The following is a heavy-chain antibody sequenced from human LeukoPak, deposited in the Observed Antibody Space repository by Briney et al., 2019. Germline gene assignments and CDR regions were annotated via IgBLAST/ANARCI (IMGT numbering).Heavy chain of an antibody. CDR2: IYTSGST. V-gene: IGHV4-4*07. CDR1: GGPISSYY. Sequence: SETLSLTCTVSGGPISSYYWSWIRQPAGKGLEWIGCIYTSGSTNYNPSLKSRVTMSVDTSKNQFSLKLSSVTAADTAVYYCARRGTAAYYFDYWGQGTLVTVSS. D-gene: IGHD6-13*01. J-gene: IGHJ4*02. CDR3: ARRGTAAYYFDY.